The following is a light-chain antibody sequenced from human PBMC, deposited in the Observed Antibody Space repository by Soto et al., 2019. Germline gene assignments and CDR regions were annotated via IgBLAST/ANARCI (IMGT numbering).Light chain of an antibody. V-gene: IGLV4-60*02. CDR3: ETWDSNSYV. Sequence: QSVLTQSSSASASLGSSVKLTCTLSSGHSDYFIAWHQQQPGKAPRYLMKLEGTGSYNKGSEIPDRFSGSSSGADRYLTISNLQFEDEADYYCETWDSNSYVFGTGTKLTVL. CDR1: SGHSDYF. J-gene: IGLJ1*01. CDR2: LEGTGSY.